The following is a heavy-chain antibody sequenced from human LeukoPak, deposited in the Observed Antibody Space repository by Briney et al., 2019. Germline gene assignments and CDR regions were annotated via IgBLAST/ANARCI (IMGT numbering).Heavy chain of an antibody. CDR1: GFTFSSYA. CDR2: ISGSGGDT. V-gene: IGHV3-23*01. CDR3: VASTSWYYFQY. D-gene: IGHD2-2*01. Sequence: GGSLRLSCGASGFTFSSYAMNWVRQAPGKGLDWVSVISGSGGDTYYADSVKGRFTISRDNSKNTLYLHMNSERADDTAVYYCVASTSWYYFQYWGQGTLVTVSS. J-gene: IGHJ4*02.